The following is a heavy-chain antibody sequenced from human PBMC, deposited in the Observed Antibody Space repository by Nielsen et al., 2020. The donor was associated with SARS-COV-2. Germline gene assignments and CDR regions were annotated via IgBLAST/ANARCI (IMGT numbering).Heavy chain of an antibody. V-gene: IGHV3-11*03. CDR3: ATPNSTVSYL. CDR1: GFTSSDYY. Sequence: GESLKISCAASGFTSSDYYMSWIRQAPGKGLEWVSYISSSSSYTNYADSVKGRFTISRDNAKNSLYLQMNSLRAEDTAVYYCATPNSTVSYLWGQGTLVTVSS. CDR2: ISSSSSYT. D-gene: IGHD4-17*01. J-gene: IGHJ5*02.